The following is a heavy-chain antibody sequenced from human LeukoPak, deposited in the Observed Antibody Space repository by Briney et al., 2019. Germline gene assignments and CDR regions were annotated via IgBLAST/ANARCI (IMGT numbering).Heavy chain of an antibody. CDR3: ASLDNDSSGYLGPYYFDY. V-gene: IGHV1-69*13. D-gene: IGHD3-22*01. Sequence: SVKVSCKASGGTFSSYAISWVRQAPGQGLEWMGGIIPIFGTANYAQKFQGRVTITADESTSTAYMELSSLRSEDTAAYYCASLDNDSSGYLGPYYFDYWGQGTLVTVSS. J-gene: IGHJ4*02. CDR2: IIPIFGTA. CDR1: GGTFSSYA.